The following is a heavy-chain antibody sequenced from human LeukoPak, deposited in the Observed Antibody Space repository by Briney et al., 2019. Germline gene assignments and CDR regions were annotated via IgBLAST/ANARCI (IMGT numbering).Heavy chain of an antibody. V-gene: IGHV4-34*01. CDR2: INHSGSA. D-gene: IGHD6-19*01. J-gene: IGHJ5*02. CDR1: GGSFSGYY. Sequence: SETLSLTCAVYGGSFSGYYWSWIPQPPRKGLEWIGEINHSGSANYNSSLKSRVTLSIDTSKNQFSLILSSVTAADTAVYYCARSAGYSSAWGQGTRVTVSS. CDR3: ARSAGYSSA.